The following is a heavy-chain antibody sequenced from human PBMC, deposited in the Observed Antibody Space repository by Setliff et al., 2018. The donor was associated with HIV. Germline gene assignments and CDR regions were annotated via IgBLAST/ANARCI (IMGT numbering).Heavy chain of an antibody. CDR2: IHTSGTT. CDR1: GGSTTSGSSY. Sequence: SETLSLTCALSGGSTTSGSSYWSWLRQPAGKGLEWIGHIHTSGTTNYNPSLKSRVAISKDASKHQFSLKLTSVTAADAAVYFCASLDSEYFFVGVFNLWGQGTTVTVSS. V-gene: IGHV4-61*09. J-gene: IGHJ3*01. CDR3: ASLDSEYFFVGVFNL. D-gene: IGHD2-2*01.